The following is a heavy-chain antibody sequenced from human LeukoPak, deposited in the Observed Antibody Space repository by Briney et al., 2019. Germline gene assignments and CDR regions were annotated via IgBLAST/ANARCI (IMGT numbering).Heavy chain of an antibody. J-gene: IGHJ4*02. Sequence: GGSLRLSCSASGFTFSSYEMNWVRQAPGKGLEWISYITGSGDTIYYADSVKGRFTISRDNAKNSLFLQMNSLTADDTAVYYCARERTTIVSGTTIGAYWGQGTLVTVS. CDR1: GFTFSSYE. D-gene: IGHD2/OR15-2a*01. V-gene: IGHV3-48*03. CDR3: ARERTTIVSGTTIGAY. CDR2: ITGSGDTI.